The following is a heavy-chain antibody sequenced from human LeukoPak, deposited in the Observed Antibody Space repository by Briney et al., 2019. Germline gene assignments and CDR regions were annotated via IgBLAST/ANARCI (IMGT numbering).Heavy chain of an antibody. J-gene: IGHJ1*01. CDR2: IYYTGST. CDR1: GGSISSGGYY. V-gene: IGHV4-31*03. Sequence: SETLSLTCTVSGGSISSGGYYWNWIRQHPGKGLEWIGYIYYTGSTYYNPSLKSRVTISRDTSKNQLSLKLTSVTAADSAVYYCAGLGVMVLVYQSESWGQGTPVTVSS. CDR3: AGLGVMVLVYQSES. D-gene: IGHD2-8*01.